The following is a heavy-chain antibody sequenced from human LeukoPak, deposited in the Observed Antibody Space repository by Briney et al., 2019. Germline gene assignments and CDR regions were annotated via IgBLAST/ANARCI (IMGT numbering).Heavy chain of an antibody. Sequence: GGSLRLSCTDSGFTFSYVSLSWVRQAPGKGLEWVCHIKSKADGGSTAYASPVKGRFTISIDDSKSALYLQMNSLKTEDTAVYYCASYAPALDAFDIWGQGTRVTVSS. CDR2: IKSKADGGST. D-gene: IGHD2-2*01. V-gene: IGHV3-15*01. CDR1: GFTFSYVS. CDR3: ASYAPALDAFDI. J-gene: IGHJ3*02.